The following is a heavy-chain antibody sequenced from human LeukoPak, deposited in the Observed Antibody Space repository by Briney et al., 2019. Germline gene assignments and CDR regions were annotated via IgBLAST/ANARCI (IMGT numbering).Heavy chain of an antibody. J-gene: IGHJ3*02. Sequence: SVKVSCKTSGYTFTGYFMHWVRQAPGQGLEWMGGIIPIFGTANYAQKFQGRVTITADKSTSTAYMELSSLRSEDTAVYYCARGRNYYDSSRYYYEGDAFDIWGQGTMVTVSS. CDR2: IIPIFGTA. CDR3: ARGRNYYDSSRYYYEGDAFDI. CDR1: GYTFTGYF. V-gene: IGHV1-69*06. D-gene: IGHD3-22*01.